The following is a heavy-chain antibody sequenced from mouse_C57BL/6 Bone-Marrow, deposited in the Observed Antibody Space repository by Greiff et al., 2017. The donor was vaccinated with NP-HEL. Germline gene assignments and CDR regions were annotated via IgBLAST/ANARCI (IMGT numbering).Heavy chain of an antibody. CDR1: GYTFTDYY. V-gene: IGHV1-76*01. D-gene: IGHD2-5*01. Sequence: QVQLQQSGAELVRPGASVKLSCKASGYTFTDYYINWVKQRPGQGLEWIARIYPGSGNTYYNEKFKGKATLTAEKSSSTAYMQLSSLTSEDSAVYFCARSGRDSNPWFAYWGQGTLVTVSA. J-gene: IGHJ3*01. CDR2: IYPGSGNT. CDR3: ARSGRDSNPWFAY.